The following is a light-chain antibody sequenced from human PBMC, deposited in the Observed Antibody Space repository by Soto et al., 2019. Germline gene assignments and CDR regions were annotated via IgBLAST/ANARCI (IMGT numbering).Light chain of an antibody. Sequence: DIVMTQSPLSLPVAPGEPASISCRSSQSLLQSNGYNYLDWYLQKPGQSPQLLIYLGSSRASGVPDRFSGSGSGTDFTLKISRVEAEDVGVYYCMQALQTLFGQGTRLEIK. V-gene: IGKV2-28*01. CDR2: LGS. CDR1: QSLLQSNGYNY. J-gene: IGKJ5*01. CDR3: MQALQTL.